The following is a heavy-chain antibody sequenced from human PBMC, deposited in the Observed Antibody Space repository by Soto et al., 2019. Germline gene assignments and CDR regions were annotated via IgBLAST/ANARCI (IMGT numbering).Heavy chain of an antibody. J-gene: IGHJ6*04. D-gene: IGHD3-10*01. CDR2: TSYDGTKK. CDR3: AKGGLAGDGMDA. CDR1: GFTFSSYG. Sequence: QVQLVESGGGVVQPGRSLRLSCAASGFTFSSYGMHWVRQAPGKGLEWVAVTSYDGTKKYYADSVKGRFTIPKDNSKNRVYLQMNSLRAADTAVYYCAKGGLAGDGMDAWGKGTTVTVSS. V-gene: IGHV3-30*18.